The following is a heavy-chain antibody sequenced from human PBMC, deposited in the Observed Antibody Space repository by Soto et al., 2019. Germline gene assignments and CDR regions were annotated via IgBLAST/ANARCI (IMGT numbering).Heavy chain of an antibody. D-gene: IGHD3-22*01. CDR3: AKTGYYDSSGYYEYYYYGMDV. Sequence: GSLRLSCAASGFTFSSYAMSWVRQAPGKGLEWVSAISGSGGSTYYADSVKGRFTISRDNSKNTLYLQMNSLRAEDTAVYYCAKTGYYDSSGYYEYYYYGMDVWGQGTTVTVSS. CDR1: GFTFSSYA. V-gene: IGHV3-23*01. J-gene: IGHJ6*02. CDR2: ISGSGGST.